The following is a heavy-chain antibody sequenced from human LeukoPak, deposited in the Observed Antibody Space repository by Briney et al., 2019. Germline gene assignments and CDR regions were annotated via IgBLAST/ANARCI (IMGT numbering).Heavy chain of an antibody. V-gene: IGHV1-18*01. Sequence: ASVKVSCKASGYTFTSYGISWVRQAPGQGLEWMGWISAYNDNTNYAQKLQGRVTMTTDTSIATAYMELRSLTAADTAVFFCARDAHWGSSFDLWGLGSMVIVSA. CDR1: GYTFTSYG. CDR3: ARDAHWGSSFDL. D-gene: IGHD7-27*01. J-gene: IGHJ3*01. CDR2: ISAYNDNT.